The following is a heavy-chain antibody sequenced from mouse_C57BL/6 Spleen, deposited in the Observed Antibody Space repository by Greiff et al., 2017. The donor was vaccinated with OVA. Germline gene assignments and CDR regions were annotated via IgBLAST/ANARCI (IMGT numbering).Heavy chain of an antibody. CDR1: GYAFSSYW. Sequence: VQLQQSGAELVKPGASVKISCKASGYAFSSYWMNWVKQRPGKGLEWIGQIYPGDGDTNYNGKFKGKATLTADKSSSTAYMQLSSLTSEDSAVYFCARGPYFSYAMDYWGQGTSVTVSS. V-gene: IGHV1-80*01. J-gene: IGHJ4*01. CDR3: ARGPYFSYAMDY. CDR2: IYPGDGDT. D-gene: IGHD1-1*01.